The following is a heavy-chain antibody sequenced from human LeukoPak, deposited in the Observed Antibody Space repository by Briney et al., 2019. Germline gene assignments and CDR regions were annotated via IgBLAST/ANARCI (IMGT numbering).Heavy chain of an antibody. CDR1: GGSISNSYW. CDR2: IYNSGST. D-gene: IGHD1-26*01. CDR3: EREPPGAGANLDY. V-gene: IGHV4-4*02. Sequence: PSETLSLTCAVSGGSISNSYWCWLVHPPPEERLELIGVIYNSGSTNYNPSLKGRVTISLDNSKNKFSLTLNSMSAAVRAVYYWEREPPGAGANLDYCGDRT. J-gene: IGHJ4*03.